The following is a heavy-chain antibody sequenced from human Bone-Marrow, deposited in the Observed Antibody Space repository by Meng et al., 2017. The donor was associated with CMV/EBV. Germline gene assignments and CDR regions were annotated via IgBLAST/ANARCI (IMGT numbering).Heavy chain of an antibody. CDR1: SSYA. Sequence: SSYAMIGDRQAPSKGMEWVSSIRSANTFKYYADTGKGRFAIARDNDKISLNLQTNSPRDEDTDVYDSAREQWRYGRGGSCGIDFWGQGTLVTVSS. CDR3: AREQWRYGRGGSCGIDF. CDR2: IRSANTFK. D-gene: IGHD2-15*01. V-gene: IGHV3-21*01. J-gene: IGHJ4*02.